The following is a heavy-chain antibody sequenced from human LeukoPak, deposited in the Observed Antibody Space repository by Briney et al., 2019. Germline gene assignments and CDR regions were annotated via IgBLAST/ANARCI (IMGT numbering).Heavy chain of an antibody. J-gene: IGHJ4*02. D-gene: IGHD3-3*01. CDR2: IRYDGSNK. CDR3: AKERLLYTGFFDY. V-gene: IGHV3-30*02. Sequence: GGSLTLSCAASGFTFSSYGMHWVRQAPGKGLEWVAFIRYDGSNKYYAGSVKGRFTMSRDNSNNTLYLQMNRLRAEDTAVYYCAKERLLYTGFFDYWGQGTLVTVSS. CDR1: GFTFSSYG.